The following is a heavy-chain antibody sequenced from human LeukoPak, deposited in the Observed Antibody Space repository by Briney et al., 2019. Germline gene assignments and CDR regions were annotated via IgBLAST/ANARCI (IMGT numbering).Heavy chain of an antibody. Sequence: GGSLRLSCAASGFTFSNTWMAWVRQAPGKGLEWVANINQDASTKHYVDSVKGRFTISRDNAKNSLYLQMNSLRAEDTAVYYWARDQSGSLDYWGQGTLVTVSS. CDR3: ARDQSGSLDY. CDR1: GFTFSNTW. D-gene: IGHD1-26*01. CDR2: INQDASTK. J-gene: IGHJ4*02. V-gene: IGHV3-7*01.